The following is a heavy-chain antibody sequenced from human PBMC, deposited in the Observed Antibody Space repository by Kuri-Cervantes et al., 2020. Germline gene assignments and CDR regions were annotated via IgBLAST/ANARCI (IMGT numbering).Heavy chain of an antibody. CDR2: MTGNSAAI. CDR1: GLNFPIYS. J-gene: IGHJ4*02. V-gene: IGHV3-48*02. D-gene: IGHD1-1*01. CDR3: ASGLQRGFES. Sequence: GGSLRLSCIASGLNFPIYSMNWVRQAPGKGPEWVAYMTGNSAAIYYADSVRGRFTISRDNDKNLVILQMNNLRDDDTALYYCASGLQRGFESWGQGTLVTVSS.